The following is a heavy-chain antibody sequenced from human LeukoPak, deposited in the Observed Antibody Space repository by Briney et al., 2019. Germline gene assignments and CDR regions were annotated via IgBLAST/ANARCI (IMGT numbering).Heavy chain of an antibody. CDR1: GFTFDSYS. D-gene: IGHD4-11*01. J-gene: IGHJ4*02. Sequence: PGGSLRLSCVVSGFTFDSYSTNWVRQAPGKGLEWISYISNSGSPIYYADSVKGRFTISRDKDKSSLYLQMNSLAADDTAVYYCARGLALGLTVTPKAFDYWGQGTLVTVPS. V-gene: IGHV3-48*01. CDR2: ISNSGSPI. CDR3: ARGLALGLTVTPKAFDY.